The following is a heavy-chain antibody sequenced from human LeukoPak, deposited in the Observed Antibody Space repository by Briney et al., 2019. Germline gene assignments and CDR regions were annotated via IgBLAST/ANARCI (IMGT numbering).Heavy chain of an antibody. CDR1: GGSISSYY. V-gene: IGHV4-59*12. D-gene: IGHD6-19*01. CDR3: ARANSSDWYLDAFHI. Sequence: SETLSLTCTVSGGSISSYYWSWIRQPPGKGLEWIGYIYYSGSTNYNPSLKSRVTISIDTSKNQFSLKLSSVTAADTAVYYCARANSSDWYLDAFHIWGQGTMVTVSS. J-gene: IGHJ3*02. CDR2: IYYSGST.